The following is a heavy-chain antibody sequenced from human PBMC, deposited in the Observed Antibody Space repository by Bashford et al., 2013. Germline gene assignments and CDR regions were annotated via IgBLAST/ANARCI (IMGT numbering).Heavy chain of an antibody. CDR3: ARKVVAVSPIYYYYYGMDV. CDR1: GGSISSSTSSYY. Sequence: SETLSLTCTVSGGSISSSTSSYYWSWIRQPPRKGLDWIGLIYYSGSTRHNPSLKSRVTISVDTSKTQFSLKLSSVTAADTAVYYCARKVVAVSPIYYYYYGMDVWGQGTTVTVSS. J-gene: IGHJ6*02. CDR2: IYYSGST. D-gene: IGHD2-15*01. V-gene: IGHV4-61*05.